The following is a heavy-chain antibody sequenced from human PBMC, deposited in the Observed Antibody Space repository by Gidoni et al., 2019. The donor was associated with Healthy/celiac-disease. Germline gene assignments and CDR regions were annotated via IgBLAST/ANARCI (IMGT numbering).Heavy chain of an antibody. CDR3: AKEGGYSGYDLWGSGFDP. CDR1: GFTFDDYV. CDR2: ISWNSGRI. J-gene: IGHJ5*02. Sequence: EVQLVESGGGLVQPGRSLRLSCAASGFTFDDYVMHWVRQAPGKGLEWVSGISWNSGRIGYADSVKGRFTISRDNAKNYLYLQMNSLRAEDTALYYCAKEGGYSGYDLWGSGFDPWGQGTLVTVSS. V-gene: IGHV3-9*01. D-gene: IGHD5-12*01.